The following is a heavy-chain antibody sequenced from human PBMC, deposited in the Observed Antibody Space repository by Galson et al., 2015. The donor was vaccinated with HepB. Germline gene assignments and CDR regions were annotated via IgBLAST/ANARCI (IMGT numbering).Heavy chain of an antibody. V-gene: IGHV6-1*01. CDR2: TYYRSKWYN. CDR1: GDSVSSNSAA. D-gene: IGHD3-3*01. CDR3: AGGVWSGYYTTYYFDY. J-gene: IGHJ4*02. Sequence: CAISGDSVSSNSAAWNWIRQSPSRGLEWLGRTYYRSKWYNDYAVSVKSRITINPDTSKNQFSLKLSSVTAADTAVYYCAGGVWSGYYTTYYFDYWGQGTLVTVSS.